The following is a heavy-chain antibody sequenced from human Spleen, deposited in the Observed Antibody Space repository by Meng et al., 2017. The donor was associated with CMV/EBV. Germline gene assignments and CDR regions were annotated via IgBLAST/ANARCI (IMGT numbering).Heavy chain of an antibody. CDR1: GGSFSGYY. V-gene: IGHV4-34*01. Sequence: QVQLQQWGAGLLKSSETLSLTCAVYGGSFSGYYWSWIRQPPGKGLEWIGEINHSGSTNYNPSLKSRVTISVDTSKNQFSLKLSSVTAADTAVYYCAIRRSGSYRGYFDYWGQGTLVTVSS. D-gene: IGHD1-26*01. CDR2: INHSGST. CDR3: AIRRSGSYRGYFDY. J-gene: IGHJ4*02.